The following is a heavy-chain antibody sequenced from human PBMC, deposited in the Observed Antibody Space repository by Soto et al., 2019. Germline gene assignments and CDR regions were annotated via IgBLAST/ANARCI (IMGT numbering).Heavy chain of an antibody. D-gene: IGHD1-26*01. CDR2: MNPNSGNT. CDR3: ARGIWGRYYAGGVDFDY. V-gene: IGHV1-8*01. Sequence: ASVKVSCKASGYTFTSYDINWVRQATGQGLEWMGWMNPNSGNTGYAQKFQGRVTMTRNTSISTAYMELSSLRSEDTAVYYCARGIWGRYYAGGVDFDYWGQGTLVTVSS. CDR1: GYTFTSYD. J-gene: IGHJ4*02.